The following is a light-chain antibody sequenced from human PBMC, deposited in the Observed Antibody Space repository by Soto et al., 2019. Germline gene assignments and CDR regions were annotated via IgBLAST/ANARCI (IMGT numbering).Light chain of an antibody. CDR1: QRIGRW. CDR2: DAS. V-gene: IGKV1-5*01. Sequence: DIQMTQSPSTLSASVGDSVTITCRASQRIGRWLAWYQQKPGKAPKLLIYDASTLQSGVPSRFSGSGSGTEFTLNITSLQADDFATYYCQQYYTTPLTFGGGTKVEIK. J-gene: IGKJ4*01. CDR3: QQYYTTPLT.